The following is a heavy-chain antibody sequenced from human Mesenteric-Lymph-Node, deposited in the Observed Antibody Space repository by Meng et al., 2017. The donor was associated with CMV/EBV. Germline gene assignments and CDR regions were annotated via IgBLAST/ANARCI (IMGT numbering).Heavy chain of an antibody. V-gene: IGHV3-66*01. D-gene: IGHD3-3*01. J-gene: IGHJ4*02. Sequence: GGSLRLSCAASGFTVSSNYMSWVRQAPGKGLEWVSVIYSGGSTYYADSVKGRFTISRDNSKNTLYLQMNSLRAEDTAVYYCARDPYDFWSGYGINWGQGTLVTVSS. CDR2: IYSGGST. CDR3: ARDPYDFWSGYGIN. CDR1: GFTVSSNY.